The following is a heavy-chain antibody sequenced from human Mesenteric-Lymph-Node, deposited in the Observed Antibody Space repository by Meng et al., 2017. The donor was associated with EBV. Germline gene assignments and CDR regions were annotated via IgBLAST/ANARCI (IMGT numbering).Heavy chain of an antibody. J-gene: IGHJ5*02. CDR2: INHGGST. Sequence: QVTLQPWAPGSLSPSHTPSVSCVLLGGSPICYHWNWIRQTPRKGLWWIGDINHGGSTSYNPSLKSRVTISVDTSKNEFSLNMTSVTAADTAVYYCARDRHFDPWGQGTLVTVSS. CDR3: ARDRHFDP. V-gene: IGHV4-34*01. CDR1: GGSPICYH.